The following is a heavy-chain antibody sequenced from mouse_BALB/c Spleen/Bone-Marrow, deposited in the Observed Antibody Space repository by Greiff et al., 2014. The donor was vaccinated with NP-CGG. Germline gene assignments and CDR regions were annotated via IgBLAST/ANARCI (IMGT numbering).Heavy chain of an antibody. CDR3: ARGGISVDY. Sequence: VKLMESGAGLVRPGSSVKISCKSSGYAFSTYWINWVKQRPGQGLEWIGQIYPGDGDTDFNGKFKGKATLTADRSSNTAYMEFSSLTSEDSAVYFCARGGISVDYWGQGTTLTVSS. CDR1: GYAFSTYW. V-gene: IGHV1-80*01. J-gene: IGHJ2*01. CDR2: IYPGDGDT.